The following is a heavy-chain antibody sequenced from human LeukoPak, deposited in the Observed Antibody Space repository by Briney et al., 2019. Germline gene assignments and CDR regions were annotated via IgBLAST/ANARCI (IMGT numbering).Heavy chain of an antibody. D-gene: IGHD3-10*01. CDR1: GFTFSSYG. J-gene: IGHJ4*02. V-gene: IGHV3-30*03. CDR3: ASTMVRGVITDY. Sequence: GGSLRLSCAASGFTFSSYGMHWVRQAPGKGLEWVAVISYDGSNKYYADSVKGRFTISRDNSKNTLYLQMNSLRAEDTAVYYCASTMVRGVITDYWSQGTLVTVSS. CDR2: ISYDGSNK.